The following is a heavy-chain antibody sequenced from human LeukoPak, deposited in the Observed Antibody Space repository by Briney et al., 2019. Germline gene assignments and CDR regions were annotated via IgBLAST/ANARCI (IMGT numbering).Heavy chain of an antibody. Sequence: SETLSLTCTVSDGSISSSSYYWGWIRQPPGKGLEWIGYIYYSGSTNYNPSLKSRVTISVDTSKNQFSLKLSSVTAADTAVYYCARGGGQWLVDPYYFDYWGQGTLVTVSS. CDR3: ARGGGQWLVDPYYFDY. CDR2: IYYSGST. CDR1: DGSISSSSYY. D-gene: IGHD6-19*01. V-gene: IGHV4-61*05. J-gene: IGHJ4*02.